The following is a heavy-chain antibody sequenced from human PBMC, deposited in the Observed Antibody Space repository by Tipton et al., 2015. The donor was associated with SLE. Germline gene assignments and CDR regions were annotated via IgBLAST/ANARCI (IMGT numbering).Heavy chain of an antibody. V-gene: IGHV1-46*01. CDR2: IDPSGGST. CDR1: GYSFITYD. CDR3: ARGRGVAGLTYFDC. J-gene: IGHJ4*02. Sequence: QVQLVQSGAEVRKPGASLRFSCMASGYSFITYDMNWFRQAPGQGLEWLGRIDPSGGSTTYAQKFQGRVTMARDTSTSTVFMELSSLRSQDTAVYYCARGRGVAGLTYFDCWGQGTLVTVSS. D-gene: IGHD2-8*01.